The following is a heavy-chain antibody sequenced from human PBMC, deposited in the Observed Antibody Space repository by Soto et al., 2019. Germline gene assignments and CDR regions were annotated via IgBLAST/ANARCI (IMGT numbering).Heavy chain of an antibody. CDR1: GGSISSYY. V-gene: IGHV4-59*01. J-gene: IGHJ4*02. Sequence: SETLSLTCTVSGGSISSYYWSWIRQPPGKGLEWIGYIYYSGSTNYNPSLKSRVTISVDTSKNQFSLKLSSVTAADTAVYYCARGVVVPAAMSGFDYWGQGTLVTVSS. CDR3: ARGVVVPAAMSGFDY. CDR2: IYYSGST. D-gene: IGHD2-2*01.